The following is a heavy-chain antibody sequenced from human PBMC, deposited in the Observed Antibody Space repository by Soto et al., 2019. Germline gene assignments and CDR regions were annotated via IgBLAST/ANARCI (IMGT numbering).Heavy chain of an antibody. J-gene: IGHJ3*02. D-gene: IGHD1-26*01. CDR2: ISYDGRNK. CDR3: ARDQGVGDTTVYYACDI. CDR1: GFTFSNYA. Sequence: QEQLVESGGGEVQPGRSLRLSCAASGFTFSNYAMHWVRQAPGKGLEWVAVISYDGRNKYYADSVKGRFTISRGNTKNTLDLQMNSLRAEYTALYYCARDQGVGDTTVYYACDIWGQGTMVTVSS. V-gene: IGHV3-30*04.